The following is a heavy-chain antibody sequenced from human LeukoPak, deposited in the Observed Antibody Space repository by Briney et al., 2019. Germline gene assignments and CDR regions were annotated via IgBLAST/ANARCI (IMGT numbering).Heavy chain of an antibody. V-gene: IGHV4-59*08. Sequence: SETLSLTCTVSRGSISSYYWSWIRQPPGKGLEWIGYIYYSGIINYNLSLQSRVTISADASKNQFSLKLSSVTAADTAVYYCARYATGTPNWYFDLWGRGTLVTVSS. CDR1: RGSISSYY. D-gene: IGHD3-9*01. CDR2: IYYSGII. J-gene: IGHJ2*01. CDR3: ARYATGTPNWYFDL.